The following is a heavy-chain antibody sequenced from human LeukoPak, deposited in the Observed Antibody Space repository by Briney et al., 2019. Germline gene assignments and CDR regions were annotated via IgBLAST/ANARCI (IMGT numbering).Heavy chain of an antibody. J-gene: IGHJ3*02. V-gene: IGHV3-53*01. CDR2: IYSGGST. CDR3: ASSSQQLVPDAFDI. D-gene: IGHD6-13*01. CDR1: GFTVSSNY. Sequence: PGGSLRLSCAASGFTVSSNYMSWVRQAPGKGLEWVSVIYSGGSTYYADSVKGRFTISRDNSKNSLYLQMNSLRDEDTAVYYCASSSQQLVPDAFDIWGQGTMVTVSS.